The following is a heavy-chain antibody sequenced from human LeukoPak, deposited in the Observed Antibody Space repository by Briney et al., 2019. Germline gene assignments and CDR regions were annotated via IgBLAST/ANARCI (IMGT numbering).Heavy chain of an antibody. V-gene: IGHV3-74*01. J-gene: IGHJ4*02. CDR2: FNTDGTVT. CDR1: GFTFIKYW. Sequence: GGSLRLSCPPSGFTFIKYWMLWVRQAPGPGLEAVSRFNTDGTVTTYADSVKGRFTVSRDNADNTMFLQMSSVRDEDTAVDYCATKQWLAPPPDSWGQGTPVTVSS. CDR3: ATKQWLAPPPDS. D-gene: IGHD6-19*01.